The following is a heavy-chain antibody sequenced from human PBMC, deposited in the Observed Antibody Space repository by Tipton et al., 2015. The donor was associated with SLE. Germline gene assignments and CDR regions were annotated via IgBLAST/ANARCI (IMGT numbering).Heavy chain of an antibody. CDR3: AKELDGDYSLIDY. Sequence: RSLRLSCVASGFTFSSYGMHWVRQAPGKGLEWVAVIWYDGSNEYYAASVKGRFTISRDISKNTVYLQMNSLRTEDTAVYYCAKELDGDYSLIDYWGQGTLVTVSS. V-gene: IGHV3-30*18. D-gene: IGHD4-17*01. CDR2: IWYDGSNE. J-gene: IGHJ4*02. CDR1: GFTFSSYG.